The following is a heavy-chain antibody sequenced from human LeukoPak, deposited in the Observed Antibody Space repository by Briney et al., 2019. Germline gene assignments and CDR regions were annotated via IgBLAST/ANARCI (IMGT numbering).Heavy chain of an antibody. CDR1: GFTFSSYS. CDR3: AKEGPPRRYCSGGSCYSVPEKSYDY. J-gene: IGHJ4*02. D-gene: IGHD2-15*01. CDR2: ISSSSSYI. V-gene: IGHV3-21*04. Sequence: PGGSLRLSCAASGFTFSSYSMNWVRQAPGKGLEWVSSISSSSSYIYYADSVKGRFTISRDNAKNSLYLQMNSLRAEDTAVYYCAKEGPPRRYCSGGSCYSVPEKSYDYWGQGTLVTVSS.